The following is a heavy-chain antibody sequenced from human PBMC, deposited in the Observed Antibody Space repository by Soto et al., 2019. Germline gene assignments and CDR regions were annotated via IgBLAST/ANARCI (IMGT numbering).Heavy chain of an antibody. D-gene: IGHD6-13*01. CDR1: GGSISSGGYY. CDR2: IYYSGST. J-gene: IGHJ6*02. Sequence: QVQLQESGPGLVKPSQTLSLTCTVSGGSISSGGYYWSWIRQHPGKGLEWIGYIYYSGSTYYNPSLKRRVTISVDTSKNQFSLKLSSVTAADTAVYYCARDWAIAAAGTGGDYYYYGMDVWGQGTTVTVSS. V-gene: IGHV4-31*03. CDR3: ARDWAIAAAGTGGDYYYYGMDV.